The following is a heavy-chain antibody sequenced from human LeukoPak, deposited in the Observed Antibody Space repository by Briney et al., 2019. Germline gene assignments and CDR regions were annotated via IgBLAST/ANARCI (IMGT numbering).Heavy chain of an antibody. J-gene: IGHJ4*02. D-gene: IGHD3-22*01. CDR2: INPNSGGT. V-gene: IGHV1-2*02. CDR1: GYTFTGYY. Sequence: ASVKVSCKASGYTFTGYYMHWVRQAPGQGLEWMGWINPNSGGTNYAQKFQGRVTMTRDTSISTAYMELSRLRSDDTAVYYCARRTYDRSGYYYGRVFDYWGQGTLVTVSS. CDR3: ARRTYDRSGYYYGRVFDY.